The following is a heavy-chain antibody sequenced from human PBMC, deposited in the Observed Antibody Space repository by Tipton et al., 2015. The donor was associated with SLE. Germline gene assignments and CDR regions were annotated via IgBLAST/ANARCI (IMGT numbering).Heavy chain of an antibody. V-gene: IGHV4-59*07. J-gene: IGHJ4*02. D-gene: IGHD5-12*01. CDR2: IYFDGTT. CDR1: GGSISSYY. CDR3: ARWVSGYADY. Sequence: TLSLTCTVSGGSISSYYWSWIRQPPEKGLEWIGYIYFDGTTKYNPPLESRLTMSVDSSKNQVSLKLSSVSAADTAVYYCARWVSGYADYWGQGTLVTVSS.